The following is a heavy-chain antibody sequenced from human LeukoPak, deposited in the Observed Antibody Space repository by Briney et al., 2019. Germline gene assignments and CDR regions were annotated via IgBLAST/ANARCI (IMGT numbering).Heavy chain of an antibody. Sequence: GSLRLSFAASGFPFSNYAMTWVRPAPGKGLEWVSAMDGNGESTYFSDSVKGRFTISRDNSKNTLYLQMNTLRAGDTAVYYCAKAAYYDFWSGLGDFEYWGQGTLVTVSA. CDR1: GFPFSNYA. D-gene: IGHD3-3*01. CDR3: AKAAYYDFWSGLGDFEY. V-gene: IGHV3-23*01. CDR2: MDGNGEST. J-gene: IGHJ4*02.